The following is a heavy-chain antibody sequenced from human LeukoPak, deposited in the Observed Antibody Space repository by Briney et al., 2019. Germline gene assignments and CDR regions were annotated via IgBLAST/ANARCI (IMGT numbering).Heavy chain of an antibody. J-gene: IGHJ3*02. Sequence: HSGGSLRLSCAASGFTFSSYWMSWVRQAPGKGLEWVANIKQDGSEKYYVDSVKGRFTISRDNAKNSLYLQMNSLRAEDTAVYYCARDGHDYGGNPNDAFDIWGQGTMVTVSS. V-gene: IGHV3-7*01. D-gene: IGHD4-23*01. CDR3: ARDGHDYGGNPNDAFDI. CDR2: IKQDGSEK. CDR1: GFTFSSYW.